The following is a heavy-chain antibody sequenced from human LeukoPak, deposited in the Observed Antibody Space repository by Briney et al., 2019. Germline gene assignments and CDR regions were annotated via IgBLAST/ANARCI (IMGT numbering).Heavy chain of an antibody. CDR2: INPNSGGT. CDR3: ARRGGEYSSSPLDY. V-gene: IGHV1-2*02. J-gene: IGHJ4*02. D-gene: IGHD6-6*01. CDR1: GYTFTGYY. Sequence: ASVKVSCKASGYTFTGYYMHWVRQAPGQGLEWMGWINPNSGGTNYAQKFQGRVTMTRDTSISTAYMQLSRLRSDDTAVYYCARRGGEYSSSPLDYWGQGTLVTVSS.